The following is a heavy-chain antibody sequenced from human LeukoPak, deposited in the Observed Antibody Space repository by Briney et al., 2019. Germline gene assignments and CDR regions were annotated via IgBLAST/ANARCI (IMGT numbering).Heavy chain of an antibody. D-gene: IGHD2-2*01. CDR3: ARDSYYAAGSFGY. J-gene: IGHJ4*02. CDR1: GYSISSGYY. Sequence: SETLSLTCTVSGYSISSGYYWGWIRQPPGKGLEWIGSIYHSGSTYYNPSLKSRVTISVDTSKNQFSLKLSSVTAADTAVYYCARDSYYAAGSFGYWGQGTLVTVSS. V-gene: IGHV4-38-2*02. CDR2: IYHSGST.